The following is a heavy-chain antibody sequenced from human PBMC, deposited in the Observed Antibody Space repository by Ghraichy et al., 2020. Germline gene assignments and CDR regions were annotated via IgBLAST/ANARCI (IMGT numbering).Heavy chain of an antibody. CDR2: ISGSGGST. CDR3: AKSTTVTTADYFDY. CDR1: GFTFSSYA. V-gene: IGHV3-23*01. D-gene: IGHD4-11*01. Sequence: GGSLRLSCAASGFTFSSYAMSWVRQAPGKGLEWVSTISGSGGSTYYADSVKGRFAISRDNSEDTLYLQMNSLRAEDTAVYYCAKSTTVTTADYFDYWGQGTLVTVSS. J-gene: IGHJ4*02.